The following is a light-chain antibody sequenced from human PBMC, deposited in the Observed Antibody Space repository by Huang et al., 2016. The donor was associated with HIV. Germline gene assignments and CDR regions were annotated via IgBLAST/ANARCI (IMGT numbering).Light chain of an antibody. Sequence: DIQMTQSPSSVSASVGDSVTITCRASQGINNHLAWYQQKPGKVPKLLICSASTVQSGVPSRFSGSGSGTDFTLTISSLQPEDVATYYCQKYNGVPRTFGQGTKVEIK. CDR3: QKYNGVPRT. CDR1: QGINNH. V-gene: IGKV1-27*01. J-gene: IGKJ1*01. CDR2: SAS.